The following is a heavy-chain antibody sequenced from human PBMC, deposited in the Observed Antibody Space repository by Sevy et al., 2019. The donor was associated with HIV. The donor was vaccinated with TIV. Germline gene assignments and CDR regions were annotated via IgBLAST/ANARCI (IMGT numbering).Heavy chain of an antibody. CDR2: FDPEDGET. D-gene: IGHD2-2*01. Sequence: ASVKVSCKVSGYTLTELSMHWVRQAPGKGLEWMGGFDPEDGETIYAQKFQGRVTMTEDTSTDTAYMELSSLRSEDTAMYYCATGKGYCSSTSCQPDFDYWGQGTLVTVSS. V-gene: IGHV1-24*01. J-gene: IGHJ4*02. CDR1: GYTLTELS. CDR3: ATGKGYCSSTSCQPDFDY.